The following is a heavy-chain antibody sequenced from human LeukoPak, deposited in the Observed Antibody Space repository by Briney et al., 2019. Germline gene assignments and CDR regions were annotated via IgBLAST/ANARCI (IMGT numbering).Heavy chain of an antibody. J-gene: IGHJ4*02. V-gene: IGHV1-18*01. CDR2: ISAYNGNT. CDR3: ARDDGYSSGWSIDY. CDR1: GYTFTSYG. D-gene: IGHD6-19*01. Sequence: ASVKVSCTASGYTFTSYGISWVRQAPGQGLEWMGWISAYNGNTNYAQTLKGRVTMTTDTSTSTAYMELRSLRSDDTAVYYCARDDGYSSGWSIDYWGQGTLVTVSS.